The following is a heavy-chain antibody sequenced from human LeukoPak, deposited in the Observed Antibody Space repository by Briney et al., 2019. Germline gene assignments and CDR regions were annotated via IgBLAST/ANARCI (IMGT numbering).Heavy chain of an antibody. D-gene: IGHD5-18*01. CDR1: GGSISSYY. Sequence: SETLSLTCTVSGGSISSYYWTWIRQPPGKGLEWIGYIYYSGSTNYNPSHKSRVTMSIDTSKNQFSLKLSSVTAADTAVYYCVRTCGYSYASCGWGXXXXXTVSS. CDR3: VRTCGYSYASCG. J-gene: IGHJ1*01. CDR2: IYYSGST. V-gene: IGHV4-59*01.